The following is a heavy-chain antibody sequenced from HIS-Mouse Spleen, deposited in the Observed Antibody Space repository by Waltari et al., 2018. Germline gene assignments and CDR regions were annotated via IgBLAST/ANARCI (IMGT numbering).Heavy chain of an antibody. CDR1: GISFRSYG. CDR3: AKDKHHAFDY. CDR2: ISYDGSNK. Sequence: QVQLVESGGGVVQPGRFLRLHCAASGISFRSYGMHWVRQAPGKGLEWVAVISYDGSNKYYAASVKGRFTISRDNSKNTLYLQMNSLRAEDTAVYYCAKDKHHAFDYWGQGTLVTVSS. V-gene: IGHV3-30*18. J-gene: IGHJ4*02.